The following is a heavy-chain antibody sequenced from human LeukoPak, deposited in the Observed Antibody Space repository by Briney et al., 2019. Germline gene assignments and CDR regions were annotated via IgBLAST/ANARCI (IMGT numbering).Heavy chain of an antibody. CDR1: GYTFTSYG. Sequence: ASVKVSCKASGYTFTSYGISWVRQAPGQGLEWMGWISAYNGNTNYAQKLQGRVTMTTDTSTSTAYMELRSLRSDDTAVYYCARPRITMVRGVIPPYYFDYWGRGTLVTVSS. D-gene: IGHD3-10*01. CDR2: ISAYNGNT. CDR3: ARPRITMVRGVIPPYYFDY. V-gene: IGHV1-18*01. J-gene: IGHJ4*02.